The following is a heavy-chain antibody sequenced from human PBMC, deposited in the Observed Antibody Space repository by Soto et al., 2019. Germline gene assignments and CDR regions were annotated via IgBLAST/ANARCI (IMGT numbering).Heavy chain of an antibody. V-gene: IGHV3-33*01. D-gene: IGHD5-18*01. J-gene: IGHJ4*02. Sequence: GGSLRLSCAASGFTFSSYGVHWVRQAPGKGLEWVAVIWYDGSNKYYADSVKGRFTISRDNSKNTLYLQMNSLRAEDTAVYYCARGVDTAMVYFDYWGQGTLVTVSS. CDR2: IWYDGSNK. CDR3: ARGVDTAMVYFDY. CDR1: GFTFSSYG.